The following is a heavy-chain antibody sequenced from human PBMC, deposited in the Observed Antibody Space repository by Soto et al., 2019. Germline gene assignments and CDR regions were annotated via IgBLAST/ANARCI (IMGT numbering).Heavy chain of an antibody. V-gene: IGHV3-30*03. J-gene: IGHJ6*02. CDR3: GTYGSSGWPYYYGLDV. CDR1: GFTFSSYG. Sequence: QVQLVESGGGVVQPGRSLRLSCAASGFTFSSYGMHWVRQAPGKGLAWVAVISYDGSNKYYADSVKGRFTISRDNSKNTLYRQMGSMRAEDTAVYYWGTYGSSGWPYYYGLDVWGQGTTVTVSS. D-gene: IGHD6-19*01. CDR2: ISYDGSNK.